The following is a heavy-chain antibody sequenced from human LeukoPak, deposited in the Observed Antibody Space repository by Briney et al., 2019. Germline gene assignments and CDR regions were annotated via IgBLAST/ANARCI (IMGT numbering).Heavy chain of an antibody. D-gene: IGHD3-22*01. CDR3: AELGITMIRGV. CDR1: GFTFSSYE. Sequence: GGSLRLSCAASGFTFSSYEMSWVRQASGKGLEWVSYISSSGSTIYYADSVKGRFTISRDNAKNSLCLQMSSLRAEDTAVYYCAELGITMIRGVWGKGTTVTISS. V-gene: IGHV3-48*03. J-gene: IGHJ6*04. CDR2: ISSSGSTI.